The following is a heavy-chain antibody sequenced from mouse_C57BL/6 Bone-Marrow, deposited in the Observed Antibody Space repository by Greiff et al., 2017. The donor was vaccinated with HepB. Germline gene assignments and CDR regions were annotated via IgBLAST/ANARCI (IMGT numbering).Heavy chain of an antibody. CDR3: AIDGYYGY. CDR2: IDPSDSYT. Sequence: QVQLQQPGAELVMPGASVKLSCKASGYTFTSYWMHWVKQRPGQGLEWIGEIDPSDSYTNYNQKFKGKSTLTVDKSSSTAYMQLSSLTSEDSAVYYCAIDGYYGYWGQGTTLTVSS. J-gene: IGHJ2*01. V-gene: IGHV1-69*01. D-gene: IGHD2-3*01. CDR1: GYTFTSYW.